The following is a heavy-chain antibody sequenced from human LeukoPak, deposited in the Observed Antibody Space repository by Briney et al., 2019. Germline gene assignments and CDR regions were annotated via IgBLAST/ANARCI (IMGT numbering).Heavy chain of an antibody. CDR1: GYTFTSFD. J-gene: IGHJ4*02. CDR3: ARGTFDSSGYYCAY. D-gene: IGHD3-22*01. V-gene: IGHV1-8*01. Sequence: ASVKVSCKASGYTFTSFDINWVRQATGQGLEWMGWMNPNCGNTGYAQKFQGRVTMTSNTSMSTAYMELTSLRSEDTAVYYCARGTFDSSGYYCAYWGQGTLVTVSS. CDR2: MNPNCGNT.